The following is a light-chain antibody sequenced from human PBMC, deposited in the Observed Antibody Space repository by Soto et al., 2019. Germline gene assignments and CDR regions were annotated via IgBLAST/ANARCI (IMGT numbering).Light chain of an antibody. J-gene: IGLJ2*01. CDR2: DVS. V-gene: IGLV2-14*01. CDR3: SSYTSSSTLMV. Sequence: QSVLTQPASVSGSPGQSITISCTGTSSDVGRYNYVSWYQQHPGKAPKLMIYDVSNRPSGVSNRFSGSKSGNTASLTISGLQAEDEADYYCSSYTSSSTLMVFGGGTKVTVL. CDR1: SSDVGRYNY.